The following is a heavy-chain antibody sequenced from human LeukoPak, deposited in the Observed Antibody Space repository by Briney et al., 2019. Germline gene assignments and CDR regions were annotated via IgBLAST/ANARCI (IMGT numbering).Heavy chain of an antibody. CDR1: RFTFSTYW. V-gene: IGHV3-74*01. D-gene: IGHD4/OR15-4a*01. J-gene: IGHJ4*02. Sequence: GGSLRLSCAASRFTFSTYWMHWVRQAPGKGLVWVSRINSDGSSTGYADSVKGRFTISRDNAKNTLYLQMNSLRAEDTAVYYCARRAGAYSHPYDYWGQGTLVTVSS. CDR2: INSDGSST. CDR3: ARRAGAYSHPYDY.